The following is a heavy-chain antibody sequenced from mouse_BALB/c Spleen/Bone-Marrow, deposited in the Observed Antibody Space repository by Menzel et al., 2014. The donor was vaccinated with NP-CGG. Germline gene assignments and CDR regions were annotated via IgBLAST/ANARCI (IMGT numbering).Heavy chain of an antibody. CDR1: GFTFSNYG. Sequence: EVMLVESGGGLVKSGGSLKLSCAASGFTFSNYGMSWVRQTPEKRLEWVATISGGGSYTFYSDSVKGRFIISRDNAKNNLYLQLSSLRSGDTALYYCARHAYYDQTEVSFVYWGQGTLVTVSA. J-gene: IGHJ3*01. CDR2: ISGGGSYT. V-gene: IGHV5-9-2*01. D-gene: IGHD2-4*01. CDR3: ARHAYYDQTEVSFVY.